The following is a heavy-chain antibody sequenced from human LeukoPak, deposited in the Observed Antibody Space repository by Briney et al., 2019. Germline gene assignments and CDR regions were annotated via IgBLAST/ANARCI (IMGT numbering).Heavy chain of an antibody. V-gene: IGHV4-38-2*02. CDR2: IYHSGST. Sequence: SETLSLTCTVSGYSISSGYYWGWIRQPPGKGLEWIGSIYHSGSTYYNPSLKSRVIISVDTSKNQFSLKLSSVTAADTAVYYCASYCSSTSCFASDAFDIWGQGTMVTVSS. CDR1: GYSISSGYY. D-gene: IGHD2-2*01. J-gene: IGHJ3*02. CDR3: ASYCSSTSCFASDAFDI.